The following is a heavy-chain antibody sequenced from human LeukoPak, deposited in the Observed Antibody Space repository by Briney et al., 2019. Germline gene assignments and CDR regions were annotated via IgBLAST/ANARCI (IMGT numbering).Heavy chain of an antibody. J-gene: IGHJ5*02. CDR3: AREAEYSSGWYP. CDR2: IYYSGST. CDR1: GGYISSYH. Sequence: PSETLPLTCTVSGGYISSYHWSWIRQPPGKGLEWIGYIYYSGSTNYNPSLKSRVTISVDTSKNQFSLKLSSVTAADTAVYYCAREAEYSSGWYPWGQGTLVTVSS. V-gene: IGHV4-59*01. D-gene: IGHD6-19*01.